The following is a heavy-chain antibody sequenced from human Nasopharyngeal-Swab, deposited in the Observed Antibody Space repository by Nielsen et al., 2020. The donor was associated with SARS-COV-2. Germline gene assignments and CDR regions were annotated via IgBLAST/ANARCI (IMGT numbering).Heavy chain of an antibody. J-gene: IGHJ4*02. CDR1: GFSLSTSGVG. D-gene: IGHD3-22*01. Sequence: SGPTLVKPTQTLTLTCTFSGFSLSTSGVGVGWIRQPSGKALEWLALIYWDDDKRYSPSLKSRLTITKDTSKNQVVLTMTNMDPVDTATYYCAHSAAYYYDSSGYYPEGFDYWGQGTLVTVSS. V-gene: IGHV2-5*02. CDR2: IYWDDDK. CDR3: AHSAAYYYDSSGYYPEGFDY.